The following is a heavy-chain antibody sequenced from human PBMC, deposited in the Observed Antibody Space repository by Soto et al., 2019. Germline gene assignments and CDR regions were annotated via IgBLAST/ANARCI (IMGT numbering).Heavy chain of an antibody. CDR2: IYHSGST. V-gene: IGHV4-4*02. CDR3: ARDLGIAAATGFDP. Sequence: QVQLQESGPGLVKPSGTLSLTCAVSGGSISSSNWWSWVRQPPGKGLEWIGEIYHSGSTNYNPSLKSRVTXXVXKYXNQFSLKLSSVTAADTVVYYCARDLGIAAATGFDPWGQGTLVTVSS. CDR1: GGSISSSNW. J-gene: IGHJ5*02. D-gene: IGHD6-13*01.